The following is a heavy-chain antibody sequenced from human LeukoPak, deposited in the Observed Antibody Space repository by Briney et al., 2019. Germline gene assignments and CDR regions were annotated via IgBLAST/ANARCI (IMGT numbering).Heavy chain of an antibody. J-gene: IGHJ4*02. V-gene: IGHV1-3*01. CDR2: INAGNGNT. CDR1: GYTFTSYA. Sequence: ASVKVSCKASGYTFTSYAMHWLRQAPGQTLEWMGWINAGNGNTKYSQKFQGRVTITRDTSASTAYMELSSLRSEDTAVYYCARSGYGRAVLDYWGQGTLVTVSS. D-gene: IGHD5-12*01. CDR3: ARSGYGRAVLDY.